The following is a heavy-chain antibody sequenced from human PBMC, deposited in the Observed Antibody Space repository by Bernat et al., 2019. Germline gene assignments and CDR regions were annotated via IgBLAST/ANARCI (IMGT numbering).Heavy chain of an antibody. D-gene: IGHD5-24*01. CDR3: ARGSIVGWLQDWYFDL. J-gene: IGHJ2*01. Sequence: QVQLVQSGAEVKKPGSSVKVSCKASGGTFSSYAISWVRQAPGQGLEWMGRIIPILGIANYAQKFQGRVTITADKSTSTAYMELSSLRSEDTAVYYCARGSIVGWLQDWYFDLWGRGTLVTVSS. V-gene: IGHV1-69*04. CDR1: GGTFSSYA. CDR2: IIPILGIA.